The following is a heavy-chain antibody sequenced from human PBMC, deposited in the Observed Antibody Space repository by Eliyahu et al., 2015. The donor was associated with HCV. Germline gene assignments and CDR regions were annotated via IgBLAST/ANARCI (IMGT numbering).Heavy chain of an antibody. CDR3: ARDPRGRSGLDY. CDR2: INXRGTT. D-gene: IGHD2-15*01. Sequence: QVQLQESGPGLVQPSGTVSLTCAVSGGSISGSNWWSWVRQPPGXXLXWXAXINXRGTTNYXSSLKSRVTISVDKSKNQFSXRVSSVTAADTAVYYCARDPRGRSGLDYWGQGTLVTVSS. J-gene: IGHJ4*02. CDR1: GGSISGSNW. V-gene: IGHV4-4*02.